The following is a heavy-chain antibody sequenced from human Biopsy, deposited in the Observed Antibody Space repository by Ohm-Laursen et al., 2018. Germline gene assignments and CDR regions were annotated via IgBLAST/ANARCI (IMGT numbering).Heavy chain of an antibody. CDR3: ARGFGDHLSATDYGMDV. Sequence: SLRLSCTASGFTFNSYWMHWVRQAPGKGLVWVSHIYNLGTSTNYADSVRGRFTISRDNAKNTSFLQMNSLRVEDTAVYFCARGFGDHLSATDYGMDVWGQGTTVTVSS. CDR2: IYNLGTST. CDR1: GFTFNSYW. J-gene: IGHJ6*02. D-gene: IGHD4-17*01. V-gene: IGHV3-74*01.